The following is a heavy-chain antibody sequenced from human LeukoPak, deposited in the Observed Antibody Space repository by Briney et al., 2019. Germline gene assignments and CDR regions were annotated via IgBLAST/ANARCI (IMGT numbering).Heavy chain of an antibody. V-gene: IGHV3-53*01. CDR3: ARVVGYDFWSGYYEGYYFDY. D-gene: IGHD3-3*01. CDR1: GFTVSSNY. CDR2: IYSGGST. J-gene: IGHJ4*02. Sequence: PGGSLRLSCAASGFTVSSNYMSWVRQAPGKGLEWVSVIYSGGSTYYADSVKGRFTISRDNSKNTLYLQMNSLRAEDTAVYYCARVVGYDFWSGYYEGYYFDYWGQGTLVTVSS.